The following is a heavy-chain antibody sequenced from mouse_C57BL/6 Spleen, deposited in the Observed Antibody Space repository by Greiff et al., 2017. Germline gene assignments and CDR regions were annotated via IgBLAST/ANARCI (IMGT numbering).Heavy chain of an antibody. D-gene: IGHD2-4*01. CDR3: AREDDYDESYYAMDY. J-gene: IGHJ4*01. V-gene: IGHV1-53*01. Sequence: QVHVKQPGTELVKPGASVKLSCKASGYTFTSYWMHWVKQRPGQGLEWIGNINPSNGGTNYNEKFKSKATLTVDKSSSTAYMQLSSLTSEDSAVYYCAREDDYDESYYAMDYWGQGTSVTVSS. CDR1: GYTFTSYW. CDR2: INPSNGGT.